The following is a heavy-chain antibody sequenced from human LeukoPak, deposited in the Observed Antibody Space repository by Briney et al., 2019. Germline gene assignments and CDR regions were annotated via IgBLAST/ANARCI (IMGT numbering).Heavy chain of an antibody. CDR3: ARDRGGQSAAHSDL. Sequence: GGSLRLSCAVSGFTASFNYFSWVRQAPGKGLEWVSVIYTDGRTYYVDSVKGRFTVSRDNSKNTIFLQMNSLRPEDTGVYYCARDRGGQSAAHSDLWGHGTLVTVSS. D-gene: IGHD3-16*01. V-gene: IGHV3-66*02. CDR1: GFTASFNY. CDR2: IYTDGRT. J-gene: IGHJ4*01.